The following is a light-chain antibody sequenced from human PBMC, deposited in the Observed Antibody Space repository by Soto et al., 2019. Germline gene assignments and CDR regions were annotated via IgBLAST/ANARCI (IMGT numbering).Light chain of an antibody. CDR1: QSVSSSY. CDR2: AAS. Sequence: EIVLTQSPGTLSLSPGERATLSCRASQSVSSSYLAGYQQKPGQAPRLLIYAASSRATGIPDRFSGSGSGTDLTLTITRLEPEDFAVYYCQQYGSSPLTFGGGTKVEIK. J-gene: IGKJ4*01. V-gene: IGKV3-20*01. CDR3: QQYGSSPLT.